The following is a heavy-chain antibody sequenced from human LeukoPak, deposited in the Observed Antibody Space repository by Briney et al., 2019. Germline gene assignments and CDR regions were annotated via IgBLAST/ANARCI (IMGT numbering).Heavy chain of an antibody. J-gene: IGHJ4*02. CDR1: SGSISTSNYY. V-gene: IGHV4-39*07. CDR3: ARITTVRAFDY. CDR2: IYYSGST. Sequence: SETLSLTCTVSSGSISTSNYYWGWVRQPPGKGLEWIGSIYYSGSTYYNPSLKSRVTISVDTSKNQFSLKLSSVTAADTAVYYCARITTVRAFDYWGQGTLVTVSS. D-gene: IGHD4-11*01.